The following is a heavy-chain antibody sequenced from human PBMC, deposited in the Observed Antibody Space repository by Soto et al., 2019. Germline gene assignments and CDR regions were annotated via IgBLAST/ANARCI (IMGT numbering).Heavy chain of an antibody. V-gene: IGHV2-70*04. CDR1: GFSLSTIAMR. CDR3: ARIAPRGSSWYFDY. J-gene: IGHJ4*02. CDR2: IDWDDDK. D-gene: IGHD6-13*01. Sequence: SGPTLVNPTQTLSLTCTFSGFSLSTIAMRVSWIRQPPGKALEWLARIDWDDDKFYSTSLKTRLTISKDTSKNQVVLKMTNMDPADTATYYCARIAPRGSSWYFDYWGQGTLVTVSS.